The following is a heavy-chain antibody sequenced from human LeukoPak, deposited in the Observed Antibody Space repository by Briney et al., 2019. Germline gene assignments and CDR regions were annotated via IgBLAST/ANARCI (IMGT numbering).Heavy chain of an antibody. V-gene: IGHV4-4*02. J-gene: IGHJ5*02. Sequence: PSGTLSLTCAVSGGSISSSNWWSWVRQPPGKGLEWIGEINHSGSTNYNPSPKSRVTISVGTSKNQFSLKLSSVTAADTAVYYCARHRSWGITMVRGAMSWFDPWGQGTLVTVSS. CDR2: INHSGST. CDR3: ARHRSWGITMVRGAMSWFDP. D-gene: IGHD3-10*01. CDR1: GGSISSSNW.